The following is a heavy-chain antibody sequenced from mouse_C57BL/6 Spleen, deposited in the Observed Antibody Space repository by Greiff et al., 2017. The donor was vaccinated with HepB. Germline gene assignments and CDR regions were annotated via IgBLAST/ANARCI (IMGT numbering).Heavy chain of an antibody. CDR1: GYSFTGYY. J-gene: IGHJ2*01. Sequence: EVQRVESGPELVKPGASVKISCKASGYSFTGYYMNWVKQSPEKSLEWIGEINPSTGGTTYNQKFKAKATLTVDKSSSTAYMQLKSLTSEDSAVYYCARGYYGSSYDYFDYWGQGTTLTVSS. V-gene: IGHV1-42*01. D-gene: IGHD1-1*01. CDR3: ARGYYGSSYDYFDY. CDR2: INPSTGGT.